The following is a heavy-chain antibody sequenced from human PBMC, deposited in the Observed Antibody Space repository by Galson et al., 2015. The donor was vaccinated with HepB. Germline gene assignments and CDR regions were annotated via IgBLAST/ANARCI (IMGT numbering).Heavy chain of an antibody. V-gene: IGHV3-30*19. CDR2: ISYDGSNK. J-gene: IGHJ4*02. CDR1: GFTFSSYG. Sequence: SLRLSCAASGFTFSSYGMHWVRQAPGKGLEWVAVISYDGSNKYYADSVKGRFTISRDNSKNTLYLQMNSLRAEDTAVYYCAGGKGSMRYCSSTSCYGKYSSSWLCDYWGQGTLVTVSS. D-gene: IGHD2-2*01. CDR3: AGGKGSMRYCSSTSCYGKYSSSWLCDY.